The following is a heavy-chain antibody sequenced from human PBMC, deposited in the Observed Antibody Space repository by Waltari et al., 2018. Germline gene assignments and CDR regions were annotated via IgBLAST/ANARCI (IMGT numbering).Heavy chain of an antibody. CDR3: AKDRLYKKYYFDY. CDR1: GFTFSISA. Sequence: EVQLLDSGVGLVQPGVSLRLSCSASGFTFSISALTWFRQAPGKGLEWVSAISGSGGSTYYADSVKGRFTISRDNSKNTLYLQMNSLRAEDTAVYYCAKDRLYKKYYFDYWGQGTLVTVSS. CDR2: ISGSGGST. D-gene: IGHD1-1*01. J-gene: IGHJ4*02. V-gene: IGHV3-23*01.